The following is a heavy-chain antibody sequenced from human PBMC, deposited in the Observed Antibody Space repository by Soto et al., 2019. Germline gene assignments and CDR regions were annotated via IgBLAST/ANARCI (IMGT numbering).Heavy chain of an antibody. D-gene: IGHD3-10*01. J-gene: IGHJ5*02. CDR1: GGSVNIGTYY. V-gene: IGHV4-61*01. Sequence: PSETLSLTCTVPGGSVNIGTYYWSWIRLPPGKGLEWIGFIHYSGSTNYNPSLKSRVTISADTPKNQFSLQLSSVTAADTAVYYCARMAPGSGSYSRGWFDPRGQGTQVTVSS. CDR3: ARMAPGSGSYSRGWFDP. CDR2: IHYSGST.